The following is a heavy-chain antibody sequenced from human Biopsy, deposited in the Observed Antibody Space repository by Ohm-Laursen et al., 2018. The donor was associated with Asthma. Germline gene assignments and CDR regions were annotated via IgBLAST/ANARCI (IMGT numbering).Heavy chain of an antibody. V-gene: IGHV1-18*01. CDR1: GYTFNSAG. Sequence: SVKVSCKTSGYTFNSAGITWVRQAPGQGLEWMGLISVYNGNTKDAQKLKDRVTMITDTSTSTAYMELRSLRSDDTAVYFCARAVDYSHYYGIDVWGQGTTVTVS. CDR3: ARAVDYSHYYGIDV. J-gene: IGHJ6*02. D-gene: IGHD3-10*01. CDR2: ISVYNGNT.